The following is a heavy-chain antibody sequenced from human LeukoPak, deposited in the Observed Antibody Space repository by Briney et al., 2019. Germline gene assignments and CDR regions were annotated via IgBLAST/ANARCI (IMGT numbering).Heavy chain of an antibody. Sequence: PGGSLRLSCAASGFTFSSYSMNWVRQAPGKGLEWVSYISSSSTIYYADSVKGRFTISRDNAKNSLYLQMNSLRDEDTAVYYCARPLYGGYSDYWGQGTLVTVSS. CDR3: ARPLYGGYSDY. V-gene: IGHV3-48*02. J-gene: IGHJ4*02. CDR1: GFTFSSYS. CDR2: ISSSSTI. D-gene: IGHD5-12*01.